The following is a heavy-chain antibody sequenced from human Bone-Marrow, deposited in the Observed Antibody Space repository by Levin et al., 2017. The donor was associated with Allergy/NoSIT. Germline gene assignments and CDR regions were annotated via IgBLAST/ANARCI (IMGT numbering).Heavy chain of an antibody. J-gene: IGHJ3*02. V-gene: IGHV4-59*01. CDR3: ARDSDSSMIPPNAFDI. Sequence: PSETLSLTCIVSGDSISSYSWSWIRQPPGKGLEWVGYIYNTGTTNYNPSLKSRVTISVDTSKNQFSLKLTSVTTADTAVYYCARDSDSSMIPPNAFDIWGQGTLVTVSS. CDR2: IYNTGTT. D-gene: IGHD3-22*01. CDR1: GDSISSYS.